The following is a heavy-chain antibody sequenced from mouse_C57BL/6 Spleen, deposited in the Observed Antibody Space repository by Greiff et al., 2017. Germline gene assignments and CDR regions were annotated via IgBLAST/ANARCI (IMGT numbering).Heavy chain of an antibody. CDR1: GYAFSSSW. CDR3: ARTYGSSLYFDY. J-gene: IGHJ2*01. D-gene: IGHD1-1*01. Sequence: VQLQQSGPELVKPGASVKISCKASGYAFSSSWMNWVKQRPGKGLEWIGRIYPGDGDTNYNGKFKGKATLTADKSSSTAYMQLSSLTSEDSAVDFCARTYGSSLYFDYWGQGTTLTVSS. CDR2: IYPGDGDT. V-gene: IGHV1-82*01.